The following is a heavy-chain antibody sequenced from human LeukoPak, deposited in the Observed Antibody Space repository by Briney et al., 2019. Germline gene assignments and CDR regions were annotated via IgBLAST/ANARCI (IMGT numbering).Heavy chain of an antibody. CDR3: ARDVYYYGSGMGY. J-gene: IGHJ4*02. V-gene: IGHV3-48*03. CDR1: GFTFSSYE. D-gene: IGHD3-10*01. CDR2: ISSSGSTI. Sequence: SGGSLRLSCAASGFTFSSYEMNWVRQAPGKGLEWVSYISSSGSTIYYADSVKGRFTISRDNAKNTLYLQMNSLRAEDTAVYYCARDVYYYGSGMGYWGQGTLVTVSS.